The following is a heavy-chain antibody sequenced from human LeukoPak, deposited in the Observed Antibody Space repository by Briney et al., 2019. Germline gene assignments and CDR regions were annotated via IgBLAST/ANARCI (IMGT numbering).Heavy chain of an antibody. CDR1: GFTLSRYG. D-gene: IGHD3-10*01. V-gene: IGHV3-30*02. CDR2: VRFDGSYK. Sequence: RTGGSLRLSCAASGFTLSRYGMHWVRQAPGKGLEWVAFVRFDGSYKYYADSVKGRFTISRDNSKNTLHLQVNSLGLEDTAVYYCAKDRGDIVGYFDCWGQGTVVTVSS. J-gene: IGHJ4*01. CDR3: AKDRGDIVGYFDC.